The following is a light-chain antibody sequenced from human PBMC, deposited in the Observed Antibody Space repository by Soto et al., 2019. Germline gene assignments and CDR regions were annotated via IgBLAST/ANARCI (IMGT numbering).Light chain of an antibody. CDR1: QSINSW. J-gene: IGKJ2*01. Sequence: DIQLTQSPSTLSASVGDRVTITCRASQSINSWLSWYQQRPGKAPKLLLYKASSLQSVVPSRFSVSGSGTQFNLTISRLQPDDFATYYCQPYNNYPHTFGKRTKLEIK. V-gene: IGKV1-5*03. CDR3: QPYNNYPHT. CDR2: KAS.